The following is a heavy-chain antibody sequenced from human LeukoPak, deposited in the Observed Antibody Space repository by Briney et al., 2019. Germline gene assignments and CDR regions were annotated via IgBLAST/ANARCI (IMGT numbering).Heavy chain of an antibody. V-gene: IGHV3-33*01. CDR2: IWYDGSNK. Sequence: GGSLRLSCAASGITFSSYGMHWVRQAPGKGLEWVAVIWYDGSNKYYADSVKGRFTISRDNSKNTLYLQMNSLRAEDTAVYYCARDSGGVPASFDYWGQGTLVTVSS. CDR1: GITFSSYG. J-gene: IGHJ4*02. CDR3: ARDSGGVPASFDY. D-gene: IGHD2-2*01.